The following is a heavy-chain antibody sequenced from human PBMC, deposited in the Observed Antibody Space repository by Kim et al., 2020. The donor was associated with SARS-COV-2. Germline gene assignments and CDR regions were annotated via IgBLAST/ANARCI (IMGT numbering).Heavy chain of an antibody. CDR1: GFTFSSHA. V-gene: IGHV3-23*01. Sequence: GGSLRLSCAASGFTFSSHAMSWVRQAPGKGLEWVSAISGSGGATYYADSVKGRFTISRDNYKNTLYLQMNSLRAEDTAVYYCAKVLGYCTGTSCAGAYWGQGTLVTVSS. D-gene: IGHD2-2*01. CDR2: ISGSGGAT. CDR3: AKVLGYCTGTSCAGAY. J-gene: IGHJ4*02.